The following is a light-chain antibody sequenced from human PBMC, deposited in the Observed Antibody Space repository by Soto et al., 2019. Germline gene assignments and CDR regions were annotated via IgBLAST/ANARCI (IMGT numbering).Light chain of an antibody. CDR2: AVS. Sequence: QSALTQPRSVSGSPGQSVTISCTGTRRDIGAYNYVSWYQQHPGKAPKFIIYAVSTRTSGVSNRFSGSKSGNTASLTISGLQAEDEADYYCSSHNPIGTLQIFGPGTKLTVL. CDR1: RRDIGAYNY. V-gene: IGLV2-14*01. J-gene: IGLJ1*01. CDR3: SSHNPIGTLQI.